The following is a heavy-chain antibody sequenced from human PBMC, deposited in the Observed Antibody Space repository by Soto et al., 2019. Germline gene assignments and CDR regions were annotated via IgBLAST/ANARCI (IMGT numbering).Heavy chain of an antibody. J-gene: IGHJ4*01. CDR2: INHSGST. V-gene: IGHV4-34*01. D-gene: IGHD3-3*02. Sequence: SETLSLTCAVYGGSFRDYYWSWIRQPPGKGLEWIGEINHSGSTNYNPSLKSPVTISVDTSKNQFSLKLSSVTAADTAVYYCAKRINIFYYFDNWGHGTPVTVSS. CDR1: GGSFRDYY. CDR3: AKRINIFYYFDN.